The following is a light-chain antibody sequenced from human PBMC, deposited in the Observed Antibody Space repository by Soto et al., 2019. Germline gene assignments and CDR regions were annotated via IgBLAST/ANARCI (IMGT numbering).Light chain of an antibody. V-gene: IGKV3-20*01. CDR3: QQYGSSPS. J-gene: IGKJ4*01. CDR2: DAS. CDR1: QSVTSGY. Sequence: IVLTQSPGTLSLSPGERATLSCRASQSVTSGYLAWYQQKPGQAPGLLIYDASSRATGVPDRFRGSGSGTDFTLTISRLEPEDFAVYYCQQYGSSPSFGGGTKVEIK.